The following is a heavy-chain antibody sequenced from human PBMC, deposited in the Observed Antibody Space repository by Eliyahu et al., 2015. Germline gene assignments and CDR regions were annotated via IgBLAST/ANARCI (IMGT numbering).Heavy chain of an antibody. CDR2: INPNSGGT. J-gene: IGHJ5*02. V-gene: IGHV1-2*02. CDR3: AREEVPTKGWFDP. Sequence: QVQLVQSGAEVKKPGASVKVSCKASGYTFTGYYMHWVRQAPGQGPGWMGWINPNSGGTNYAQKFQGRVTMTRDTSISTAYMELSRLRSDDTAVYYCAREEVPTKGWFDPWGQGTLVTVSS. CDR1: GYTFTGYY.